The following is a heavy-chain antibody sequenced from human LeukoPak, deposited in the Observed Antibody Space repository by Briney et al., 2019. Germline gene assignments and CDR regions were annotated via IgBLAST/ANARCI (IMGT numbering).Heavy chain of an antibody. Sequence: PSETLSLTCTVSGGSISSSSYYWGWIRQPPGKGLEWIGSIYYSGSTYYNPSLKSRVTISVDTSKNQFSLKLSSVTAADTAVYYCARADSGSNLNYFDYWGQGTLVTVSS. CDR3: ARADSGSNLNYFDY. D-gene: IGHD1-26*01. J-gene: IGHJ4*02. CDR1: GGSISSSSYY. CDR2: IYYSGST. V-gene: IGHV4-39*07.